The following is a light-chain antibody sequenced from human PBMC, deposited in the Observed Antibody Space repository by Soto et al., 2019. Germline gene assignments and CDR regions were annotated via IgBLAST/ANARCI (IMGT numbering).Light chain of an antibody. CDR3: QQYGGSTYT. Sequence: EIVLTQSPGSLSLSPRERATLSCRASQSVSSNHLAWYQQQPGQAPRLLIYGASRRAAGIPDRFSGSGSGTDFTITISRLEPEDFAVYYCQQYGGSTYTFGQGTKVEIK. V-gene: IGKV3-20*01. CDR2: GAS. J-gene: IGKJ2*01. CDR1: QSVSSNH.